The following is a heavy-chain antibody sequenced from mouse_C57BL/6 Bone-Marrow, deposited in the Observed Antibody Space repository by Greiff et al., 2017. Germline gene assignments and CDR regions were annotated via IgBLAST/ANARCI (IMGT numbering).Heavy chain of an antibody. D-gene: IGHD2-4*01. CDR1: GFSFNTYA. CDR2: IRSKSNNYAT. Sequence: EVKVVESGGGLVQPKGSLKLSCAASGFSFNTYAMNWVRQAPGKGLEWVARIRSKSNNYATYYADSVKDRFTISRDDSESMLYLQMNNLKTEDTAMYYGVRSDFSLAYWGQGTLVTVSA. J-gene: IGHJ3*01. CDR3: VRSDFSLAY. V-gene: IGHV10-1*01.